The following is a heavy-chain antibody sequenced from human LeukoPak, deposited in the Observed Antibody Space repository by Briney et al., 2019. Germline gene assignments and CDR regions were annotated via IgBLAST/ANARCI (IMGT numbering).Heavy chain of an antibody. J-gene: IGHJ5*02. D-gene: IGHD2-15*01. Sequence: SVKVSCKASGGTFSSYAISWVRQAPGQGLEWMGGIIPIFGTANYAQKFQGRVTITTDESTSTAYMELSSLRSEDTAVYYCAREDIVVVVAATLRRYNWFDPWGQGTLVTVSS. CDR1: GGTFSSYA. CDR2: IIPIFGTA. CDR3: AREDIVVVVAATLRRYNWFDP. V-gene: IGHV1-69*05.